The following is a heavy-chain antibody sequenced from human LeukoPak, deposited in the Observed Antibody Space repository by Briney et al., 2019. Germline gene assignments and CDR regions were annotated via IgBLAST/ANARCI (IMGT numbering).Heavy chain of an antibody. CDR1: GGTFSSYA. CDR3: AATTVTTIDY. Sequence: SSVKVSCKASGGTFSSYAISWVRQAPGQGLEWMGRIIPICGTANYAQKFQGRVTSTTDDSTSKAYMDLSSLRSEDTAVYYCAATTVTTIDYWGQGTLVTVSS. CDR2: IIPICGTA. J-gene: IGHJ4*02. D-gene: IGHD4-17*01. V-gene: IGHV1-69*05.